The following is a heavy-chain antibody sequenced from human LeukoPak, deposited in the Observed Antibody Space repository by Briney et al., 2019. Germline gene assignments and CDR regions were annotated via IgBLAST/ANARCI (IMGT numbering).Heavy chain of an antibody. Sequence: GGSLRLSCAASGFTFGSYAMSWIRQASGKGLEWVSYISSSGGTISYADSVKGRFTISRDNAKKSLYLQMNSLRAEDTAVYYCAKDAKENRNYYYHVDVWGKGTTVTVSS. J-gene: IGHJ6*03. D-gene: IGHD2/OR15-2a*01. CDR2: ISSSGGTI. V-gene: IGHV3-11*01. CDR3: AKDAKENRNYYYHVDV. CDR1: GFTFGSYA.